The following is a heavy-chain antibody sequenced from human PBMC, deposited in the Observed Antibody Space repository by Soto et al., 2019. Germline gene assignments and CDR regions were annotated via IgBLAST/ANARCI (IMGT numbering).Heavy chain of an antibody. J-gene: IGHJ3*02. CDR1: GGTFSSYA. CDR2: IIPIFGTA. D-gene: IGHD3-10*01. Sequence: ASVKVSCKASGGTFSSYAISWVRQAPGQGLEWMGGIIPIFGTANYAQKFQGRVTITADESTSTAYMELSSLRSEDTAVYYCASDYYGSGRPDAFDIWGQGTMVTVSS. V-gene: IGHV1-69*13. CDR3: ASDYYGSGRPDAFDI.